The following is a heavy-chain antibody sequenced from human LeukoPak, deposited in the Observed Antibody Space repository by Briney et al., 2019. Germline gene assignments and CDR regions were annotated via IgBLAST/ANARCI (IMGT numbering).Heavy chain of an antibody. J-gene: IGHJ5*02. Sequence: ASVTVSCKASGYTFTSYDINWVGQATGQGLEWMGWMNPNSGNTGYAQKFQGRVTITRNTSISTAYMELSSLRSEDTAVYYCARGYGINWFDPWGQGTLVTVSS. CDR3: ARGYGINWFDP. V-gene: IGHV1-8*03. CDR1: GYTFTSYD. CDR2: MNPNSGNT. D-gene: IGHD4-17*01.